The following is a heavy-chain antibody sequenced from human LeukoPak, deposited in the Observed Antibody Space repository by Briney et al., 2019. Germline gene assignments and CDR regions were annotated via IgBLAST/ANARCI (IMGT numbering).Heavy chain of an antibody. CDR2: IYHSGST. D-gene: IGHD3-22*01. CDR3: ARDWGSGYYFDY. Sequence: PSQTLSLTCTVSGGSISSGNYYWSWIRQHPGKGLGWIGDIYHSGSTSYNPSLKSRVSISVDTSKNQFSLKLSSVTAADTAVYYCARDWGSGYYFDYWGQGTLVTVSS. J-gene: IGHJ4*02. V-gene: IGHV4-31*03. CDR1: GGSISSGNYY.